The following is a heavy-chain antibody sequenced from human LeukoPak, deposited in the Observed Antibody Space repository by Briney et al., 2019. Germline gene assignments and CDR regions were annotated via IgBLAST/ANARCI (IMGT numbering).Heavy chain of an antibody. J-gene: IGHJ3*02. Sequence: SETLSLTCTVSGGSISSGDYYWSWIRQPPGKGLEWIGYIYYSGSTYYNPSLKSRVTISVDTSKNQFSLKLSSVTAADTAVYYCARGRIAAGGAFDIWGQGTMVTVSS. CDR1: GGSISSGDYY. CDR2: IYYSGST. D-gene: IGHD6-13*01. CDR3: ARGRIAAGGAFDI. V-gene: IGHV4-30-4*08.